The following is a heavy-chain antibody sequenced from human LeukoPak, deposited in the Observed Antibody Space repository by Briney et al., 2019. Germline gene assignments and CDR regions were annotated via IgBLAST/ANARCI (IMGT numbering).Heavy chain of an antibody. CDR2: IYYTGST. J-gene: IGHJ4*02. CDR3: ARLYGDYYFDY. CDR1: SDSISSYY. D-gene: IGHD4-17*01. Sequence: ASETLSLTCTVSSDSISSYYWNWIRQPPGKGLEWIGYIYYTGSTNYNPSLKSRVTISVDTSKNQFSLNLSSVTAADTAVYYCARLYGDYYFDYWGQGTLVTVSS. V-gene: IGHV4-59*08.